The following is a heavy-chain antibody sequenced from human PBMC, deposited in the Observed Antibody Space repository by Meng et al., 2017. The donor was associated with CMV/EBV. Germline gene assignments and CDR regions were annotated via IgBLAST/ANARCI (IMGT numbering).Heavy chain of an antibody. D-gene: IGHD3-3*01. CDR2: ISSGGSST. V-gene: IGHV3-23*03. CDR1: GFTFSGYA. Sequence: GESLKISCAASGFTFSGYAMSWVRQTPGKGLEWVSVISSGGSSTYYADSVKGRFTISRDNSKNTLYLQINRLRAEDTAVYYCANRVVTMGLGMDVWGQGATVTVSS. J-gene: IGHJ6*02. CDR3: ANRVVTMGLGMDV.